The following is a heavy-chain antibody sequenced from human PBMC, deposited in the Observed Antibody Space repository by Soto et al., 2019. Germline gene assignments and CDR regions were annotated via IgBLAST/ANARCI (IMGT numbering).Heavy chain of an antibody. V-gene: IGHV3-48*01. CDR1: GFTFSYHG. D-gene: IGHD3-10*01. J-gene: IGHJ4*02. CDR3: ARWAGVADFSGPFDD. Sequence: EVQLVESGGALVQPGGSLRLSCAASGFTFSYHGMNWVRQAPGKGLEWVSYISRTSTIYYADSVKGRFTISRDNAQNSLYLQMNSLRAEDTAVYFCARWAGVADFSGPFDDWGQGTLVTVSS. CDR2: ISRTSTI.